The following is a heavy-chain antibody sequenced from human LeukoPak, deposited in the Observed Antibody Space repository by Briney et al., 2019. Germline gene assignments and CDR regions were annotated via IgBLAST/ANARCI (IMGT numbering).Heavy chain of an antibody. J-gene: IGHJ4*02. Sequence: GGSLRLSCAASGFTVSSNYMSWVRQAPGKGLEWVSVICGGSSTYYADSVKGRFIISRDNSKNTLFLQMNSLRAEDTAVYYCARVSNDGLYFDFWGQGTLVTVSS. V-gene: IGHV3-53*01. CDR3: ARVSNDGLYFDF. CDR2: ICGGSST. D-gene: IGHD1-1*01. CDR1: GFTVSSNY.